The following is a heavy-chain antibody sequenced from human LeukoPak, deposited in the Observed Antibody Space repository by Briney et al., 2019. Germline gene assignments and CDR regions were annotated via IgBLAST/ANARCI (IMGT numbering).Heavy chain of an antibody. CDR3: ARGRSSWYNPDAFDI. D-gene: IGHD6-13*01. CDR1: RFTVSSNY. CDR2: INNVGSHI. V-gene: IGHV3-53*01. Sequence: GGSLRLSCAASRFTVSSNYMTRVRQAPGKGLEWVSSINNVGSHIYYAGSVKGRFTISRDNSKNTLYLQVNSLRAEDTAVYYCARGRSSWYNPDAFDIWGQGTMVTVSS. J-gene: IGHJ3*02.